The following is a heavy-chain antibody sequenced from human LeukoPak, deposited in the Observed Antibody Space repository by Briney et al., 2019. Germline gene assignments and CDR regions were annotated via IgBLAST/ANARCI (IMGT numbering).Heavy chain of an antibody. CDR3: AKDHFYYYDSSGYYPDY. D-gene: IGHD3-22*01. Sequence: PGGSLRLSCAASGFTFSSYGMHWVRQAPGKGLEWVAVISYDGSNKYYADSVEGRFTISRDNSKNTLYLQMNSLRAEDTAVYYCAKDHFYYYDSSGYYPDYWGQGTLVTVSS. J-gene: IGHJ4*02. V-gene: IGHV3-30*18. CDR1: GFTFSSYG. CDR2: ISYDGSNK.